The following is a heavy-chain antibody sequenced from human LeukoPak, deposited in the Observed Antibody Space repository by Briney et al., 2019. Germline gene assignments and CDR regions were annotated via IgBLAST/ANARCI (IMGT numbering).Heavy chain of an antibody. J-gene: IGHJ5*02. Sequence: SETLSFTCTVSGGSISSYYWSWIRQPPGKGLGWIGYISYSGSTNYNPSLKSRVTISVDTSKNQFSLKLSSVTAADTAVYYCARHLDPWGQGTLVTVSS. CDR1: GGSISSYY. V-gene: IGHV4-59*08. CDR3: ARHLDP. CDR2: ISYSGST.